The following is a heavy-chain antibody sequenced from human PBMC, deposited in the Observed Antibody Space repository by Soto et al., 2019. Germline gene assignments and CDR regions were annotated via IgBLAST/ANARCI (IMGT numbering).Heavy chain of an antibody. CDR1: GLTLSTYS. CDR3: ARGFDLQYGMDV. CDR2: ISGSSDTR. D-gene: IGHD3-10*01. V-gene: IGHV3-48*02. Sequence: EVQPVESGGGLVQRGGSLRLSCAASGLTLSTYSLNWVRQAPRKGLEWVSYISGSSDTRYYADSVKGRFTISRDNAKNSLYLQMNSLRDDDTAVYFCARGFDLQYGMDVWGQGTTVTVSS. J-gene: IGHJ6*02.